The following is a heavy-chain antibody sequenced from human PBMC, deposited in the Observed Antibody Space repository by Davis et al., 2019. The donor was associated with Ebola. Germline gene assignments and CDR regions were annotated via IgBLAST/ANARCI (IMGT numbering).Heavy chain of an antibody. CDR3: ARGPKYYYDSSGYIP. J-gene: IGHJ5*02. CDR2: ISWNSGSI. D-gene: IGHD3-22*01. CDR1: GFTFDDYA. V-gene: IGHV3-9*01. Sequence: GGSLRLSCAASGFTFDDYAMHWVRQAPGKGLEWVSGISWNSGSIGYADSVKGRFTISRDNAKNSLYLQMNSLRAEDTAVYYCARGPKYYYDSSGYIPWGQGTLVTVSS.